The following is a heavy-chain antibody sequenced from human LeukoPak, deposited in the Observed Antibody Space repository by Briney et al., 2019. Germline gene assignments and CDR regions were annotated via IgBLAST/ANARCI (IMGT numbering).Heavy chain of an antibody. J-gene: IGHJ4*02. D-gene: IGHD2-2*01. Sequence: PGGSLRLSCAASGFTFSSYSMNWVRQAPGKGLEWVSYISSSSSTIYYADSVKGRFTISRDNAKNSLYLQMNSLRAEDTAGYYCARDEDIVVVPAAVDYWGQGTLVTVSS. CDR2: ISSSSSTI. CDR1: GFTFSSYS. V-gene: IGHV3-48*01. CDR3: ARDEDIVVVPAAVDY.